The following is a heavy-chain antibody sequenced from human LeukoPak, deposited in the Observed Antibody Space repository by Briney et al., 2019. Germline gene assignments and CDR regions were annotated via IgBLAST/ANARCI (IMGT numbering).Heavy chain of an antibody. D-gene: IGHD3-22*01. CDR3: ARDKGVYDTSGSLFVF. Sequence: PGRSLRLSCAASGFTFSSYAMSWVRQAPRKGLEWVANIKQDGGEIYYVDSVKGRFTISRDNAKSLLYLQMNSLRAGDTAVYYCARDKGVYDTSGSLFVFGGQGTLVTVSS. CDR2: IKQDGGEI. J-gene: IGHJ4*02. CDR1: GFTFSSYA. V-gene: IGHV3-7*03.